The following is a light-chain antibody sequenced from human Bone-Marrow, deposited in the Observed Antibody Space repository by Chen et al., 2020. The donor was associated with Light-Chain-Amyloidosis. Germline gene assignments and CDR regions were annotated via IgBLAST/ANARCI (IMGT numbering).Light chain of an antibody. CDR1: HNINNY. CDR2: SAS. V-gene: IGKV1-39*01. J-gene: IGKJ1*01. CDR3: QQSYRCPRA. Sequence: DIPVPHSPSPLSASVGDSLTITCRASHNINNYLYWYQWKPGKVPQLLVYSASKLHSAVPSRFSGSGLGADFSLTITSLQPGDFATYNWQQSYRCPRAFGQGTRVE.